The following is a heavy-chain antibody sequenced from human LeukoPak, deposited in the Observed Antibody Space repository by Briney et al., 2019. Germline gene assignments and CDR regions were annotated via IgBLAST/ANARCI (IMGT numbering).Heavy chain of an antibody. CDR2: MNPNSGNT. CDR3: ARGLTAWYYYYYMDV. J-gene: IGHJ6*03. V-gene: IGHV1-8*01. Sequence: ASVKVSCKASGYTFTSYDINWVRQAPGQGLEWMGWMNPNSGNTGYAQKFQGRVTMTRNTSISTAYMELSSLRSEDTSVYYCARGLTAWYYYYYMDVWGKGTTVTVSS. CDR1: GYTFTSYD. D-gene: IGHD5-18*01.